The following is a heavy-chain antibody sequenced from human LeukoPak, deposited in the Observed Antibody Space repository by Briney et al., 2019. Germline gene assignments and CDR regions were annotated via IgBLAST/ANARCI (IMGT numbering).Heavy chain of an antibody. D-gene: IGHD3-10*01. CDR1: GYSFTTYW. V-gene: IGHV5-51*01. Sequence: GESLKISCKGSGYSFTTYWIGWVRQMPGKGLEWMGIIYPADSDTTYSPSFQGQVTISADKSISTAYLQWSSLKASDTAMYYCARHRRKSIIGTASSRGFDSWGQGTLVTVS. CDR2: IYPADSDT. J-gene: IGHJ4*02. CDR3: ARHRRKSIIGTASSRGFDS.